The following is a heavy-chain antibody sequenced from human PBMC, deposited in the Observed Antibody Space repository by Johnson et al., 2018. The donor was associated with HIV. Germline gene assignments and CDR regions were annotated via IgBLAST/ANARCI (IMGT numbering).Heavy chain of an antibody. D-gene: IGHD6-25*01. J-gene: IGHJ3*02. V-gene: IGHV3-9*01. CDR2: LRWNSGSI. CDR3: FLGQTQRGDSFDI. CDR1: GFTFDDYA. Sequence: VQLVESGGGLVQPGRSLRLSCAASGFTFDDYAMHWVRQAPGKALACVPGLRWNSGSIGYAAYVTGRFTISRDNAQNSLYLQLNSLRAEDTAVYYCFLGQTQRGDSFDIWGQGTMVTVSS.